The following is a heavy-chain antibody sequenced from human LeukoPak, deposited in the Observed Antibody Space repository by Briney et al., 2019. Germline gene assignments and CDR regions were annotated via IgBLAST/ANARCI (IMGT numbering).Heavy chain of an antibody. CDR3: TTDLGVRDTAMGSFGY. D-gene: IGHD5-18*01. Sequence: GGSLRLSCAASGLTVSSNYMSWVRQAPGKGLEWVGRIKSKTDGGTTDYAAPVKGRFTISRDDSKNTLYLQMNSLKTEDTAVYYCTTDLGVRDTAMGSFGYWGQGTLVTVSS. CDR1: GLTVSSNY. CDR2: IKSKTDGGTT. J-gene: IGHJ4*02. V-gene: IGHV3-15*01.